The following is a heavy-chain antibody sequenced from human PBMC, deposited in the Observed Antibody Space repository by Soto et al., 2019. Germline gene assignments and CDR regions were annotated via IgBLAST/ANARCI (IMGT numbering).Heavy chain of an antibody. CDR2: ISSGSSPI. Sequence: GGSLRLSCAASGFTFSSYSMNWVRQAPGKGLEWVSYISSGSSPIYYADSVKGRFTISRDNAKNSLYLQMNSLRDEDTAVYYFARVDFGLFYGMDVWGQGTTVTVSS. CDR3: ARVDFGLFYGMDV. D-gene: IGHD3-3*01. J-gene: IGHJ6*02. CDR1: GFTFSSYS. V-gene: IGHV3-48*02.